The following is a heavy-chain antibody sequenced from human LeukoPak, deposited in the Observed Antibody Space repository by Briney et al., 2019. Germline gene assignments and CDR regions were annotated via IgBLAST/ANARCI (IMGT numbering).Heavy chain of an antibody. CDR2: MNPSGST. CDR3: ARGREDVTMIVVVMTAVSYYLDV. D-gene: IGHD3-22*01. V-gene: IGHV4-34*01. Sequence: SETLSLTCAVYGGSFSGYYWTWIRQTPGKGLEWIGEMNPSGSTNYNPSLKSRVTISVDTSKNQFSLKLSSVTAADTAVYYCARGREDVTMIVVVMTAVSYYLDVWGKGTTVTVS. J-gene: IGHJ6*03. CDR1: GGSFSGYY.